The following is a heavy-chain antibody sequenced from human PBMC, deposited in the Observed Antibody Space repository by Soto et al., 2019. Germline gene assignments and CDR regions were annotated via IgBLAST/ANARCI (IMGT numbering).Heavy chain of an antibody. CDR3: ATRTGTTDYYFDY. CDR1: GGSISSYY. V-gene: IGHV4-59*01. CDR2: IYYSGST. D-gene: IGHD1-7*01. J-gene: IGHJ4*02. Sequence: SETLSLTCTVSGGSISSYYWSWIRQPPGKGLEWIGYIYYSGSTNYNPSLKSRVTISVDTSKNQFSLKLSSVTAADTAVYYCATRTGTTDYYFDYWGQGTLVTVSS.